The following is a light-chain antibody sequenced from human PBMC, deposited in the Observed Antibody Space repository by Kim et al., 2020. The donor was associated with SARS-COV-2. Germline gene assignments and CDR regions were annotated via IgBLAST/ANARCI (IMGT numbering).Light chain of an antibody. CDR2: KAS. Sequence: ASVGDRVTITCRASQSVSSSLAWYQQKPGKAPILLIYKASSLESGVPSRFSGSGSGTEFTLTISSLQPDDFATYYCQQYNTYSWTFGQGTKVDIK. CDR3: QQYNTYSWT. J-gene: IGKJ1*01. CDR1: QSVSSS. V-gene: IGKV1-5*03.